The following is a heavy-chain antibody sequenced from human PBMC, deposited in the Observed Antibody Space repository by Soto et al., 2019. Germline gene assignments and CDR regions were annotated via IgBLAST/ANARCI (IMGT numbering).Heavy chain of an antibody. D-gene: IGHD2-2*01. Sequence: VGSLRLSCTVSGFPFNNYGINWVRQAPGKGLEWVSSVSRSDYTYYSDSVQGRFTISRDNAKNSVSLQMNPLRVEDTAVYYCAREDSIIIPAVSDFWGQGTLVTVSS. J-gene: IGHJ4*02. CDR1: GFPFNNYG. V-gene: IGHV3-21*01. CDR3: AREDSIIIPAVSDF. CDR2: VSRSDYT.